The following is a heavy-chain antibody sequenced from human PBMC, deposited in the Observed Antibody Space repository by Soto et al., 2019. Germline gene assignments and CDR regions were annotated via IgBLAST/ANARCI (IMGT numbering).Heavy chain of an antibody. Sequence: VQLLESGGGLVQPGGSLRLSCAASGFTFSSYAMSWVRKAPGKGLEWVSAISGSGGSTYYADSVKGRFTISRDDSKNTLYLQMNSLRAEDTAVYYCAKDLSKVSSTGFDPWGQGTLVTVSS. J-gene: IGHJ5*02. CDR2: ISGSGGST. CDR3: AKDLSKVSSTGFDP. CDR1: GFTFSSYA. D-gene: IGHD6-19*01. V-gene: IGHV3-23*01.